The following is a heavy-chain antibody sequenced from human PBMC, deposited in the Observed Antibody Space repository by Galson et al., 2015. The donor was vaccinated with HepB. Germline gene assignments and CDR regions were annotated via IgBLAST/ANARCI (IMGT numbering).Heavy chain of an antibody. CDR3: SRWSAGAQDY. V-gene: IGHV3-72*01. J-gene: IGHJ4*02. D-gene: IGHD1-26*01. Sequence: EYAASVKGRFTISRDDSKNSLYLQMNSLKTEDTAMYYCSRWSAGAQDYWGQGTLVTVSS.